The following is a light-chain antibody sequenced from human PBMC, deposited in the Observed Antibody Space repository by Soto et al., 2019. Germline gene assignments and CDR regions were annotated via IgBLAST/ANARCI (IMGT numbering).Light chain of an antibody. CDR3: AAWDDSVWV. CDR2: GNH. V-gene: IGLV1-44*01. CDR1: TSNIGTNT. Sequence: QSVLTQPPSASGTLGQRVTISCSGSTSNIGTNTVNWYQQVPGTAPKVLIYGNHQRPSAVPDRFSGSKSGTSASLAISGLQAEDEADYYFAAWDDSVWVFGGGTKLTVL. J-gene: IGLJ3*02.